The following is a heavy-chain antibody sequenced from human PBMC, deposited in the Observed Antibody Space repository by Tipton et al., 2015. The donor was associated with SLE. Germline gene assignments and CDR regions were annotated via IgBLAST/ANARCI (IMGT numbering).Heavy chain of an antibody. J-gene: IGHJ4*02. CDR3: ARSAGYGSNWAHFDY. Sequence: TLSLTCTVSGGSISSSNWWSWVRQPPGKGLEWIGEIYHSGSTNYNPSLKSRVTISVDKSKNQFSLKLSSVTAADTAVYYCARSAGYGSNWAHFDYWGQGTLVTVSS. D-gene: IGHD6-13*01. CDR2: IYHSGST. CDR1: GGSISSSNW. V-gene: IGHV4-4*02.